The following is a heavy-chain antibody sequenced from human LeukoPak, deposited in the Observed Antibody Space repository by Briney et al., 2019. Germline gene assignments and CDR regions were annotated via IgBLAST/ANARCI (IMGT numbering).Heavy chain of an antibody. CDR2: INPSGGST. D-gene: IGHD4-17*01. J-gene: IGHJ5*02. V-gene: IGHV1-46*01. Sequence: ASVKVSCKASGYTFTSYYMHWVRQAPGQGLEWMGIINPSGGSTSYAQKFQGRVTMTRDTSTSTVYMELSSLRSEDTAVYYCARDLPPSYGDYDGWLDPWGQGTLVTVSS. CDR1: GYTFTSYY. CDR3: ARDLPPSYGDYDGWLDP.